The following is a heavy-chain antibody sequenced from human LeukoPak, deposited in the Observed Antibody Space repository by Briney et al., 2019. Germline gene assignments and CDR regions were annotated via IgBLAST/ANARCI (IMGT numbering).Heavy chain of an antibody. D-gene: IGHD1-14*01. J-gene: IGHJ4*02. V-gene: IGHV3-30*03. CDR2: ISYDGSVE. CDR3: ASGTQSDC. Sequence: GRSLRLSCAASGFTFSSYGMHWVRQAPGKGLQWVAVISYDGSVEYFADSVKGRFTISRDNSKNTLYLQMNSLRAEDTAVYYCASGTQSDCWGQGTLVTVSS. CDR1: GFTFSSYG.